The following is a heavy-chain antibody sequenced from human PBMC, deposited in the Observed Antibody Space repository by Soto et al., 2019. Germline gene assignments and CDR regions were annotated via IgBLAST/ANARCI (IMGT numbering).Heavy chain of an antibody. D-gene: IGHD3-22*01. CDR1: GFTFSSYG. J-gene: IGHJ4*02. CDR2: ISYDGSNK. V-gene: IGHV3-30*18. CDR3: AKVATTVYYDSSGQHSDY. Sequence: GGSLRLSCAASGFTFSSYGMHWVRQAPGKXLEWVAVISYDGSNKYYADSVKGRFTISRDNSKNTLYLQMNSLRAEDTAVYYCAKVATTVYYDSSGQHSDYWGQGTLVTVSS.